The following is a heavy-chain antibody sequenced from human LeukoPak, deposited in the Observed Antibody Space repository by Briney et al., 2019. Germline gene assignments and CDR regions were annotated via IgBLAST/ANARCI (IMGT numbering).Heavy chain of an antibody. Sequence: ASVKVSCKASGYTFTSYDINWVRQATGQGLEWMGWMNPNSGNTGYAQKFQGRVTMTRNPSISTAYMELSGLRSEDTAVYYCARALAQGQWLVRGYYYYMDVWGKGTTVTVSS. V-gene: IGHV1-8*01. D-gene: IGHD6-19*01. CDR1: GYTFTSYD. CDR2: MNPNSGNT. CDR3: ARALAQGQWLVRGYYYYMDV. J-gene: IGHJ6*03.